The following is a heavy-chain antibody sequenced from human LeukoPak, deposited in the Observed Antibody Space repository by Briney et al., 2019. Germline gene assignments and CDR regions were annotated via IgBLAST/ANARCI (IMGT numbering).Heavy chain of an antibody. J-gene: IGHJ4*02. CDR3: ARNHTHEGYGYYFDY. Sequence: SETLSLTCTVSGGSISGSSYYWGWIRQPPGKGLEWIGSIYYSGSTHYNPSLKSRVIISVDTSKNQFSLRLSSVTAADTAVYYCARNHTHEGYGYYFDYWGQGTLITVSS. D-gene: IGHD5-18*01. CDR1: GGSISGSSYY. V-gene: IGHV4-39*01. CDR2: IYYSGST.